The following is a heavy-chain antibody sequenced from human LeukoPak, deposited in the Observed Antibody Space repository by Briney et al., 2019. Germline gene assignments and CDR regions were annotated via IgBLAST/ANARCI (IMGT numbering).Heavy chain of an antibody. CDR2: INSDGSST. CDR3: ARGPGENYYYMDV. J-gene: IGHJ6*03. D-gene: IGHD3-10*01. Sequence: GGPLRLSCAASGFIFSSSWMSWVRQAPGKGLVWVSRINSDGSSTSYADSVKGRSTISRDNAKNTLYLQMNSLRAEDTAVYYCARGPGENYYYMDVWGKGTTVTVSS. V-gene: IGHV3-74*01. CDR1: GFIFSSSW.